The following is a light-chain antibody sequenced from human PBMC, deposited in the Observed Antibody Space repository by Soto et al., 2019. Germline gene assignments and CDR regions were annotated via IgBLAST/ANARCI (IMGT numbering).Light chain of an antibody. J-gene: IGLJ3*02. CDR3: QPYDSSLRGSV. CDR2: GNS. CDR1: SSNIGAGYD. Sequence: QLVLTQPPSVSGAPGQRVTISCTGSSSNIGAGYDVHWYQQLPGTAPKLLIYGNSNRPSGVPDRFSGSKSGTSASLAITGLQAEDEADYYCQPYDSSLRGSVFGGGTQLTVL. V-gene: IGLV1-40*01.